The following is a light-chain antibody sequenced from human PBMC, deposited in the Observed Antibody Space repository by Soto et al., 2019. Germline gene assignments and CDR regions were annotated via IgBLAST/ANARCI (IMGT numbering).Light chain of an antibody. Sequence: IVMTQSPDSLAVSLGERATINCKSSQSVLYSSNNKNYLAWYQQKPGQPPKLLICWASTRESGVPDRFSGSESGTDFTLTISSLEPEDFAVYYCQQRSNWPLTFGQGTRLEIK. V-gene: IGKV4-1*01. J-gene: IGKJ5*01. CDR3: QQRSNWPLT. CDR2: WAS. CDR1: QSVLYSSNNKNY.